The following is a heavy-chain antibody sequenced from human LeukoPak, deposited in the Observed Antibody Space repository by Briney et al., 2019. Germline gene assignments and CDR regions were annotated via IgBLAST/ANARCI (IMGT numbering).Heavy chain of an antibody. CDR3: ARGRFLFGMATIPYDY. CDR1: GGSFSGYY. J-gene: IGHJ4*02. CDR2: INHSGRT. V-gene: IGHV4-34*01. D-gene: IGHD5-24*01. Sequence: KPSETLSLTCAVYGGSFSGYYWSWIRQPPGKGREWSGEINHSGRTNYNPSLKRRVTISVDTSKNQFSLKLSSVTAADTAVYYCARGRFLFGMATIPYDYWGQGTLVTVSS.